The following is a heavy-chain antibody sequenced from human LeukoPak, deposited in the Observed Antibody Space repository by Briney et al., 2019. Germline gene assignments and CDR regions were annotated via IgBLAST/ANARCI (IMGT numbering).Heavy chain of an antibody. D-gene: IGHD3-22*01. CDR1: GFTFSSYA. Sequence: GGPLRLSCSASGFTFSSYAMHWVRQAPGKGLEYVSAISSNGGSTYYADSVKGRFTISRDNSKNTLYLQMSSLRAEDTAVYYCVKGSLADYYDSTWGVYWGQGTLVTVSS. CDR3: VKGSLADYYDSTWGVY. CDR2: ISSNGGST. V-gene: IGHV3-64D*06. J-gene: IGHJ4*02.